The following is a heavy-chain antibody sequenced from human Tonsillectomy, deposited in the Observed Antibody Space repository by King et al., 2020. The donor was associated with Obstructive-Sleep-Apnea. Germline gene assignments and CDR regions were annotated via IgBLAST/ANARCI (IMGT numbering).Heavy chain of an antibody. CDR3: ARHPSAYYYDSRGAEYLQH. CDR2: IYPGDSDT. CDR1: GYSFTSYW. V-gene: IGHV5-51*01. J-gene: IGHJ1*01. Sequence: QLVQSGAEVKKPGESLKISCKGSGYSFTSYWIGWVRQMPGKGLEWMGIIYPGDSDTRYSPSFQGQVTISADKSISTAYLQWSSLKASDTAMYYCARHPSAYYYDSRGAEYLQHWGQGTLVTIPS. D-gene: IGHD3-22*01.